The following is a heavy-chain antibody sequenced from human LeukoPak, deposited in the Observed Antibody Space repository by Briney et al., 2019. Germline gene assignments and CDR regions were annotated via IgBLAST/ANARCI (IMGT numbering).Heavy chain of an antibody. V-gene: IGHV3-48*01. CDR2: ISSSSSTI. D-gene: IGHD3-3*02. CDR1: GFTFSSYS. J-gene: IGHJ6*02. Sequence: GGSLRLSCAASGFTFSSYSMNWVRQAPGKGLEWVSYISSSSSTIYYADSVKVRFTISRDNAKNSLYLQMTSLRAEDTALYYCARELITFSEYYYYGMDVWGQGTTVTVSS. CDR3: ARELITFSEYYYYGMDV.